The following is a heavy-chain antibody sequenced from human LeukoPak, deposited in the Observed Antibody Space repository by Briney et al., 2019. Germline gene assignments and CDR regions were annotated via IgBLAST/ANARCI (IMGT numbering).Heavy chain of an antibody. CDR2: INPNSGGT. J-gene: IGHJ5*02. Sequence: ASVKVSCKASGYTFTGYYMHWVRQAPGQGLEWMGRINPNSGGTNYAQKFQGSVTMTRDTSISTAYMELSRLRPDDTAVYYCARGARAAAGTLLPWGQGTLVTVSS. CDR1: GYTFTGYY. CDR3: ARGARAAAGTLLP. V-gene: IGHV1-2*06. D-gene: IGHD6-13*01.